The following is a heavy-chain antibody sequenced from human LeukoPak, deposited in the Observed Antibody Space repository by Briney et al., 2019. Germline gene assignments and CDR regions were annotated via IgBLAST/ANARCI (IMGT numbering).Heavy chain of an antibody. J-gene: IGHJ3*02. CDR1: GGTFSSYT. Sequence: SVKVSCKASGGTFSSYTISWVRQAPGQGLEWMGRIIPILGIANYAQKFQGRVTITADKSTSTAYMELSSLRSEDTAVYYCARPNYYDSSGYHLGGSPIYDAFDIWGQGTMVTVSS. D-gene: IGHD3-22*01. CDR3: ARPNYYDSSGYHLGGSPIYDAFDI. V-gene: IGHV1-69*02. CDR2: IIPILGIA.